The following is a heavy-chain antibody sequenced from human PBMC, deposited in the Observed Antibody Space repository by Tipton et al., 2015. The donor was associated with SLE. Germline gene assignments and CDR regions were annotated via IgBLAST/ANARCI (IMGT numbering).Heavy chain of an antibody. CDR1: GFTFSSYA. D-gene: IGHD5-12*01. CDR2: ISGSGGST. CDR3: AGAAGYSGYDPYNWFDP. Sequence: SLRLSCAASGFTFSSYAMSWVRQAPGKGLEWVSAISGSGGSTYYADSVKGRFTISRDNAKNSLYLQMNSLRAEDTAVYYCAGAAGYSGYDPYNWFDPWGQGTLVTVSS. V-gene: IGHV3-23*01. J-gene: IGHJ5*02.